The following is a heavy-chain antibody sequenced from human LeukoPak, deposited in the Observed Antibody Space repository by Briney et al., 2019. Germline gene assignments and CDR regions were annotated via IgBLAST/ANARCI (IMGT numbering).Heavy chain of an antibody. CDR1: GASISSGSYF. J-gene: IGHJ3*02. V-gene: IGHV4-31*03. D-gene: IGHD5-12*01. Sequence: SQTLSLTCTVSGASISSGSYFWSWIRQHPGKGLEWIGYIYNSGSAYYNPSLKSRVIISVDTSKNQFSLKLSSVTAADTAVYYCARAEAYDAFDIWGQGTMVTVSS. CDR3: ARAEAYDAFDI. CDR2: IYNSGSA.